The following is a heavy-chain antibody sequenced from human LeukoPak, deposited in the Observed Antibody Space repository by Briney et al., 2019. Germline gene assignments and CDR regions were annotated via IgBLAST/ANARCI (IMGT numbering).Heavy chain of an antibody. CDR1: GDSVSSNSAA. D-gene: IGHD2-2*01. V-gene: IGHV6-1*01. J-gene: IGHJ4*02. CDR3: ARATCSSTSCLYYFDY. CDR2: TYYRSKWYN. Sequence: SQTLSLTCAISGDSVSSNSAAWNWIRQSPSRGLEWLGRTYYRSKWYNDYAVSVKSRITINPDTSKNQFSLQLNSVTPEDTAVYYCARATCSSTSCLYYFDYWGQGTLVTASS.